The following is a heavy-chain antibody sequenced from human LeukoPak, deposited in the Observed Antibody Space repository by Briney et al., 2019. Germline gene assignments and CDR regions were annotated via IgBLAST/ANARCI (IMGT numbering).Heavy chain of an antibody. CDR2: IYHSGST. J-gene: IGHJ4*02. V-gene: IGHV4-59*01. Sequence: PSETLSLTCTVSGGSISSYYWSWLRQPPGKGLEWIGYIYHSGSTNSSPSLKSRVTISLDTSKNQFFLKLTSATAADTAVYYCARGGTVTTIGNHFGHWGQGTLVTVSS. CDR3: ARGGTVTTIGNHFGH. CDR1: GGSISSYY. D-gene: IGHD4-17*01.